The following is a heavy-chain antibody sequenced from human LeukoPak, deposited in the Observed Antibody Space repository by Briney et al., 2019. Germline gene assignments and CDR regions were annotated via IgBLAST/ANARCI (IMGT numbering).Heavy chain of an antibody. CDR1: GFTLSTYW. CDR2: IKQDGSEK. V-gene: IGHV3-7*01. J-gene: IGHJ4*02. CDR3: SGGFYFDF. Sequence: GGSLRLSCAASGFTLSTYWMTWVRQAPGKGLEWVANIKQDGSEKYYVDSVKGRFTISRDNAKKLLYLQMNSLRVEDTAVYYCSGGFYFDFWGQGTLVTVSS.